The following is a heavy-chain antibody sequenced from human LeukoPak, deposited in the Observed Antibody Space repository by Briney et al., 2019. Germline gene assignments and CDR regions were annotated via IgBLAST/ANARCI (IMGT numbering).Heavy chain of an antibody. D-gene: IGHD4-17*01. CDR1: GYTFTSYA. J-gene: IGHJ3*02. CDR2: INAGNGNT. CDR3: ASSVTPGRWSYVRQGFAFDI. Sequence: ASVKVSCKASGYTFTSYAMHWVRQASGQRLEWMGWINAGNGNTKYSQKFQGRVTITRDTSASTAYMELSSLRSEDTAVYYCASSVTPGRWSYVRQGFAFDIWGQGTMVTVSS. V-gene: IGHV1-3*01.